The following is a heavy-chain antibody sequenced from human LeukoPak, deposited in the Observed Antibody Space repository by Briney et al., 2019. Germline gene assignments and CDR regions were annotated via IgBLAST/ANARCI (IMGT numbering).Heavy chain of an antibody. D-gene: IGHD1-14*01. J-gene: IGHJ4*02. V-gene: IGHV3-21*06. CDR3: ATETNGRHYDY. CDR1: GLTFSTSG. Sequence: PGGSLRLSCTASGLTFSTSGFNWVRQAPGKGLGLVASIGPTGSDRYHADSIKGRFTISRDNANNFLYLQMNSLRAEDTAVYYCATETNGRHYDYWGQGTLLTVSS. CDR2: IGPTGSDR.